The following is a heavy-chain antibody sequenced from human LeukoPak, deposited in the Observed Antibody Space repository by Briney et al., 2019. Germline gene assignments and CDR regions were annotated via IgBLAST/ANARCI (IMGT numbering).Heavy chain of an antibody. CDR3: ARGSKYFDY. V-gene: IGHV4-34*01. J-gene: IGHJ4*02. Sequence: SETLSLTCAVYGGSFSGYYWSWIRQLPGKGLEWIGEINHSGSTNYNPSLKSRVTISVDTSKNQFSLKLSSVTAADTAVYYCARGSKYFDYWGQGTLVTVSS. CDR1: GGSFSGYY. CDR2: INHSGST.